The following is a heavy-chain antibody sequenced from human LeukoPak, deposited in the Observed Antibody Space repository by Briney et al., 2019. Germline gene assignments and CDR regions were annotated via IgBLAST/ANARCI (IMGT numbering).Heavy chain of an antibody. CDR1: GFTFSSYG. CDR3: AKVQLERRELLPNFDS. Sequence: GGSLSLSCAASGFTFSSYGMHWVRQAPGKGLEWVAVMSYNGQITYYADSVKGRFTISRDNSQNMLYLQMNSLRVDDTSVYYCAKVQLERRELLPNFDSWGQGTLVTVPS. D-gene: IGHD1-1*01. J-gene: IGHJ4*02. CDR2: MSYNGQIT. V-gene: IGHV3-30*18.